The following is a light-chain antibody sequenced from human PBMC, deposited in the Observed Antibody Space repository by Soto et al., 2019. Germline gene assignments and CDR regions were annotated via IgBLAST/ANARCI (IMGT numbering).Light chain of an antibody. CDR2: EVR. V-gene: IGLV2-8*01. CDR3: LSLHGDSKYV. Sequence: QSALTQPPSASGSAGQSVTISCTGTSSDVGAYNFVSWYQQHPYKAPKLIIYEVRKRPSGVPDRFSGSKSGNTASLTVSGLQAEDEAECYCLSLHGDSKYVFGTGTKLTVL. CDR1: SSDVGAYNF. J-gene: IGLJ1*01.